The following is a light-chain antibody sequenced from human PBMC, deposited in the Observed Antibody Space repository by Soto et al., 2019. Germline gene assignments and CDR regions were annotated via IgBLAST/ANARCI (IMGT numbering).Light chain of an antibody. CDR1: SSNLGDNT. Sequence: QSVLTQPPSASGTPGQRVTISCSGSSSNLGDNTVNWYQQLPGTAPKLLIYRNNRRPSEVPDRFSGSKSGTSASLAISGLQSDDEADYYRATWDDSLNGPVFGGGTKVTVL. J-gene: IGLJ3*02. CDR3: ATWDDSLNGPV. CDR2: RNN. V-gene: IGLV1-44*01.